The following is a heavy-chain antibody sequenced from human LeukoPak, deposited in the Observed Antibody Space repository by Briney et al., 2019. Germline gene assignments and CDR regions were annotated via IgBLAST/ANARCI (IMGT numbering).Heavy chain of an antibody. Sequence: GGSLRLSCAASGFTFSSYGMHWVRQAPGKGLEWVAVISYDASNKYYADSVKGRFTISRDNAKNTLYLQMNSLRAEDTAVYYCARDSTGYSSGWYSFDYWGLGTLVTVSS. CDR3: ARDSTGYSSGWYSFDY. V-gene: IGHV3-30*03. J-gene: IGHJ4*02. CDR2: ISYDASNK. D-gene: IGHD6-19*01. CDR1: GFTFSSYG.